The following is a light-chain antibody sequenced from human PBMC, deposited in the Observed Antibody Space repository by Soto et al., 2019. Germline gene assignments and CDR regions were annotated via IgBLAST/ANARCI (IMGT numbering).Light chain of an antibody. Sequence: ENVLTQSPGTLSLSPGERATLSCRASQTVYNGYLAWYQQKPGQAPRLLIYGASSRATGIPDRFSGSESGTDFTLTISSLEPEDFAVYYCQQYVSSPQTFGQGTKVEIK. CDR3: QQYVSSPQT. V-gene: IGKV3-20*01. J-gene: IGKJ1*01. CDR2: GAS. CDR1: QTVYNGY.